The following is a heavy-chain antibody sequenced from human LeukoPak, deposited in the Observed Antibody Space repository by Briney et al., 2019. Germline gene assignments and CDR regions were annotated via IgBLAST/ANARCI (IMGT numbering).Heavy chain of an antibody. J-gene: IGHJ4*02. CDR3: ALGEDFWSSLGY. V-gene: IGHV3-23*01. CDR2: ISGSGGST. D-gene: IGHD3-3*01. CDR1: GFTFSSYA. Sequence: GGSLRLSCAASGFTFSSYAMSWVRQAPGKGLEWVSAISGSGGSTYYADSVKGRFTISRDNSKNTLYLQMNSLRAEDTAVYYCALGEDFWSSLGYWGQGTLVTVSS.